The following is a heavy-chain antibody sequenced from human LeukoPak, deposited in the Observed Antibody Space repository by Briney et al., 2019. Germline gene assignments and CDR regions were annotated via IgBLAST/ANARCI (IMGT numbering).Heavy chain of an antibody. CDR3: ARSYSNAGYYFYGMDV. D-gene: IGHD4-11*01. CDR2: IYYSGNT. V-gene: IGHV4-28*01. Sequence: SETLSLTCAVSGYSISISNWWGWIRQPPGKGLEWIGYIYYSGNTYYNPSLKSRVTISLDTSKNQFSLKLSSVTAADTAVYYCARSYSNAGYYFYGMDVWGQGTTVTVSS. J-gene: IGHJ6*02. CDR1: GYSISISNW.